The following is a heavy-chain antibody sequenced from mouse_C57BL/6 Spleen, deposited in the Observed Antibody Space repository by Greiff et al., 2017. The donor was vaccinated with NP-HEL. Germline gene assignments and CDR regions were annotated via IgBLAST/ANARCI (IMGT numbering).Heavy chain of an antibody. Sequence: ESGPGLVKPSQSLSLTCSVTGYSITSGYYWNWLRQFPGNKLEWMGYISYDGSNNYNPSLKNRISITRDTSKNQFFLKLNSVTTEDTATYYCATLPLDYGSSYYAMDYWGQGTSVTVSS. D-gene: IGHD1-1*01. V-gene: IGHV3-6*01. CDR1: GYSITSGYY. CDR3: ATLPLDYGSSYYAMDY. J-gene: IGHJ4*01. CDR2: ISYDGSN.